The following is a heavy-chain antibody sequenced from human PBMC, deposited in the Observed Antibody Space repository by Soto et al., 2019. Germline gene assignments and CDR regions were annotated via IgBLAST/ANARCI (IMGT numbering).Heavy chain of an antibody. CDR2: ISSSSSYI. D-gene: IGHD2-2*01. V-gene: IGHV3-21*01. CDR3: ARAYCSSTSCLDAFDI. CDR1: GFTFSSYS. J-gene: IGHJ3*02. Sequence: TGGSLRLSCAASGFTFSSYSMNWVRQAPGKGLEWVSSISSSSSYIYYADSVKGRFTISRDNAKNSLYLQMNSLRAEDTAVYYCARAYCSSTSCLDAFDIWGQGTMVTVSS.